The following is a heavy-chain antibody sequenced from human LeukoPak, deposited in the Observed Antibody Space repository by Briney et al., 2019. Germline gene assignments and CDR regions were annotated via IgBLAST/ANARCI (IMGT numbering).Heavy chain of an antibody. J-gene: IGHJ6*03. CDR1: GGTFGSYA. Sequence: SVKVSCKASGGTFGSYAISWVRQAPGQGLEWMGRIIPIFGAANYAQKFQGRVTITADKSTSTAYMELSSLRSEDTAVYYCARGPRKGSYYYMDVWGKGTTVTVSS. V-gene: IGHV1-69*06. CDR2: IIPIFGAA. CDR3: ARGPRKGSYYYMDV.